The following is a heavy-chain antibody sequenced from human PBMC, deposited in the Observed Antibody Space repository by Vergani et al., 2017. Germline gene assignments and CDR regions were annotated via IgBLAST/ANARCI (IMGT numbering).Heavy chain of an antibody. CDR2: ISYDGSNK. V-gene: IGHV3-30*18. J-gene: IGHJ6*04. D-gene: IGHD6-6*01. Sequence: QVQLVESGGGVVQPGRSLRLSCAASGFTFSSYGMHWVRQAPGKGLEWVAVISYDGSNKYYADSVKGRFTISRDNSKNTLYLQMNSLRAEDTAVYYCAKEQLFNYGMDVWGKGTTVTVSS. CDR1: GFTFSSYG. CDR3: AKEQLFNYGMDV.